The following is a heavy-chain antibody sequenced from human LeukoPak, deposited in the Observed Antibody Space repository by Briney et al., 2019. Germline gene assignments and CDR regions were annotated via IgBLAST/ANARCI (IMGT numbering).Heavy chain of an antibody. CDR3: ARLNKPGWFDP. J-gene: IGHJ5*02. D-gene: IGHD1-14*01. Sequence: PSESLSLTCTVSGDSVSSSNYYWAWIRQPPGKGLEWIGNIYYNGNTYYNPSLKSRLTISVDTSNNQFSLKLTSVTAADTAIYYCARLNKPGWFDPWGQGSLVTVSS. CDR2: IYYNGNT. V-gene: IGHV4-39*01. CDR1: GDSVSSSNYY.